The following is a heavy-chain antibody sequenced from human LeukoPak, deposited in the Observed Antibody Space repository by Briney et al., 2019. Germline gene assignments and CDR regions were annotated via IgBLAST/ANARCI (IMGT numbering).Heavy chain of an antibody. CDR3: ARDSGCRSTSCSLGIAFDI. V-gene: IGHV4-4*07. Sequence: SETLSLTCTVSGGSISSYYWSWIRQPAGKGLEWIGRIYTSGSTNYNPSLKSRVTMSVDTSKNQFSLKLSSVTAADTAVYYCARDSGCRSTSCSLGIAFDIWGQGTMVTVSS. J-gene: IGHJ3*02. D-gene: IGHD2-2*01. CDR1: GGSISSYY. CDR2: IYTSGST.